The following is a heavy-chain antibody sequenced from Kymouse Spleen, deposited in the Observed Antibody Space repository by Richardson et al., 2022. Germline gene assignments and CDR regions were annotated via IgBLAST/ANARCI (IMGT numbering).Heavy chain of an antibody. D-gene: IGHD2-8*01. Sequence: QVQLVESGGGLVKPGGSLRLSCAASGFTFSDYYMSWIRQAPGKGLEWVSYISSSGSTIYYADSVKGRFTISRDNAKNSLYLQMNSLRAEDTAVYYCARYCTNGVCYRDYYYYGMDVWGQGTTVTVSS. V-gene: IGHV3-11*01. CDR2: ISSSGSTI. J-gene: IGHJ6*02. CDR1: GFTFSDYY. CDR3: ARYCTNGVCYRDYYYYGMDV.